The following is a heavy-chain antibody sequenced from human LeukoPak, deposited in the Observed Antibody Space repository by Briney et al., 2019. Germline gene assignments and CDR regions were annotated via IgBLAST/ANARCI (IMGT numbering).Heavy chain of an antibody. Sequence: GGSLRLSCAASGFTFSSYRMHWVRQTPGKGLVWVSRIKSDGSTIYADSVKGRFTISRDNAKNTLYLQMNSLRAEDTAIYYCARAVTYFYGSVTYDWFDPWGQGALVTVSS. J-gene: IGHJ5*02. D-gene: IGHD3-10*01. CDR2: IKSDGST. CDR3: ARAVTYFYGSVTYDWFDP. V-gene: IGHV3-74*01. CDR1: GFTFSSYR.